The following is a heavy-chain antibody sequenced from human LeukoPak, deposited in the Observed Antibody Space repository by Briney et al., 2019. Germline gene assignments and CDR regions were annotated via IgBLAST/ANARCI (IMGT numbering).Heavy chain of an antibody. CDR2: ISTTGGYT. D-gene: IGHD5-24*01. Sequence: GGSLRLSCVCSGFSFNPYDMGWVRQTPGKGLEWVSAISTTGGYTEDADSVKGRFTISRDNSQNTLFLQMHSLRAEDTAVYYCAKKPATIKFPFDIWGQGTLVTVSP. CDR3: AKKPATIKFPFDI. CDR1: GFSFNPYD. J-gene: IGHJ4*02. V-gene: IGHV3-23*01.